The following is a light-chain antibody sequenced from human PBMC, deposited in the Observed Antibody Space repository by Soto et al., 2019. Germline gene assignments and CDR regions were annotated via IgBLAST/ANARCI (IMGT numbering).Light chain of an antibody. CDR1: SSDVGTYKY. V-gene: IGLV2-14*01. CDR3: SSYTSRSTPV. CDR2: EVS. J-gene: IGLJ2*01. Sequence: QSALTQPASVSGSPEQSITISCTGTSSDVGTYKYVSWYQQLPGKAPKLMIYEVSNRPSGVSNRFSGSKSGNTASLTISELQAEDEADYYCSSYTSRSTPVFGGGTKVTVL.